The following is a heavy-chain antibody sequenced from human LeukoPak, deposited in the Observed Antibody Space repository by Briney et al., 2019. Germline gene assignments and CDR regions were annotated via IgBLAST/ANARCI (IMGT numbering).Heavy chain of an antibody. CDR3: ARFGSGYCSSTSCYRGYYYYGMDV. Sequence: TLSLTCAVYGGSFSGYYWSWIRQPPGKGLEWIGEINHSGSTNYNPSLKSRVTISVDTSKNQFSLKLSSVTAADTAVYYCARFGSGYCSSTSCYRGYYYYGMDVWGQGTTVTVSS. CDR2: INHSGST. V-gene: IGHV4-34*01. J-gene: IGHJ6*02. CDR1: GGSFSGYY. D-gene: IGHD2-2*01.